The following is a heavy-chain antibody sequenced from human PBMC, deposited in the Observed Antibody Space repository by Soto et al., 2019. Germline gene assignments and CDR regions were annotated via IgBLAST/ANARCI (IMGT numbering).Heavy chain of an antibody. Sequence: EVQLLESGGGLVQPGGSLRLSCAASGFTFSSYAMSWVRQAPGKGLEWVSAISGSGGSTYYADSVKGRFTISRDNSKNTLYQQMNSLRAEDTAVYYCAKDPKKSVWFGEIDPWGQGTLVTVSS. D-gene: IGHD3-10*01. V-gene: IGHV3-23*01. CDR2: ISGSGGST. CDR3: AKDPKKSVWFGEIDP. J-gene: IGHJ5*02. CDR1: GFTFSSYA.